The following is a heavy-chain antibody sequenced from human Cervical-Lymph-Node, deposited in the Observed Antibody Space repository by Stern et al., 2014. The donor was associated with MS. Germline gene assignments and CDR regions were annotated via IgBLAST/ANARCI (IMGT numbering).Heavy chain of an antibody. V-gene: IGHV3-9*01. CDR2: LNWNSGSM. CDR1: GFTFADYG. J-gene: IGHJ3*01. D-gene: IGHD6-19*01. Sequence: EVQLVESGGGLVQPGRSLRLSCAASGFTFADYGMHWVRQAPGTGLEWVSGLNWNSGSMVYADSGKGRFTISRDNAKNSLYLQMNSLRPEDTALYYCVKDLVSGWDDFSRTTFRAVGFDVWGRGTMVTVSS. CDR3: VKDLVSGWDDFSRTTFRAVGFDV.